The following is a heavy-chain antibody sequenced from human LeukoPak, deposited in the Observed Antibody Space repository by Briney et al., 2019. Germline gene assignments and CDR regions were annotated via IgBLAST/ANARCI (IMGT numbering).Heavy chain of an antibody. CDR3: TTGLVAHYYYYGMDV. J-gene: IGHJ6*04. V-gene: IGHV3-15*01. CDR2: IKSKTDGGTT. D-gene: IGHD2-15*01. CDR1: GFTFSNAW. Sequence: GGSLRLSCAASGFTFSNAWMSWVRQAPGKGLEWVGRIKSKTDGGTTDYAAPVKGRFTISRDDSKNTLYLQMNSLKTEDTAVYYCTTGLVAHYYYYGMDVWGKGTTVTVSS.